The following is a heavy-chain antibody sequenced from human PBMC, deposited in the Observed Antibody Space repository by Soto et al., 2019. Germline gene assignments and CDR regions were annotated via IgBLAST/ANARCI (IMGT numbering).Heavy chain of an antibody. Sequence: EVQLLESGGDLVQPGGSLRLSCAASGFTFGIYAMTWVRQAPGKGLEWVSTISATGGSTFYADSVKGRFTISRDNSKNTLYLQMNSLSAEDTPIYYCAKDLSSYYYFDFWGQGTLVTVSS. V-gene: IGHV3-23*01. D-gene: IGHD2-15*01. CDR3: AKDLSSYYYFDF. J-gene: IGHJ4*02. CDR1: GFTFGIYA. CDR2: ISATGGST.